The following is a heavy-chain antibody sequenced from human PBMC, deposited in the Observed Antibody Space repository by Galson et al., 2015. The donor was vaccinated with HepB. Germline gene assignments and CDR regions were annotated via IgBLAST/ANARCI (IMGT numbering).Heavy chain of an antibody. Sequence: LRLSCAASGFTFINYAMSWVRQAPGKGLEWVSSISGRGVGTTYYADSVKGRFTISRDNSKNTLYLRMNSLRVEDTAVYYCATSDYDNVGPLGWFDPWGQGTQVTVAS. V-gene: IGHV3-23*01. CDR2: ISGRGVGT. J-gene: IGHJ5*02. CDR3: ATSDYDNVGPLGWFDP. D-gene: IGHD6-25*01. CDR1: GFTFINYA.